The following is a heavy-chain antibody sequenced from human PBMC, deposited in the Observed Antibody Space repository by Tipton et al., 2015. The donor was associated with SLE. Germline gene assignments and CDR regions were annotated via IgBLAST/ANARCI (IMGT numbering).Heavy chain of an antibody. V-gene: IGHV4-38-2*01. Sequence: TLSLTCVVSNYSISSAYYWGWIRQPPGKGLEWIGNIYTSGNANYNPSLKSRVTISVDTSKNQFSLKLSSVTAADTAVYYCARVGYSSGSYYFDYWGQGTLVTVSS. J-gene: IGHJ4*02. CDR1: NYSISSAYY. CDR3: ARVGYSSGSYYFDY. CDR2: IYTSGNA. D-gene: IGHD6-19*01.